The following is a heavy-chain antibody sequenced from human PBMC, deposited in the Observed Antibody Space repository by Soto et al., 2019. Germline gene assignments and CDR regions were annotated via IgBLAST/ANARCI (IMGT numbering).Heavy chain of an antibody. Sequence: PGESLKISCKGSGYNFINYWIAWVRQMPGRGLEWMGIISPGDSHTKYSPSLQGQVTISADKSISTAYLQWSSLKASDTAMYYCVRTARNYIYNDMDVWGQGTTVTVSS. CDR1: GYNFINYW. D-gene: IGHD1-7*01. CDR2: ISPGDSHT. CDR3: VRTARNYIYNDMDV. J-gene: IGHJ6*02. V-gene: IGHV5-51*01.